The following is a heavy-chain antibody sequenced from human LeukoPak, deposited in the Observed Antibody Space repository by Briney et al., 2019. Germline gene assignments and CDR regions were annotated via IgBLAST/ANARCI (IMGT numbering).Heavy chain of an antibody. Sequence: GGSLRLSCAASGFTFSSYDMSWVRQAPGKGLEWVSAVSGSGASTYHADSVNSRFTISRDNAKNSLYLQMNSLRAEDAAVYYCGRGGSSFYNYNAFDIWGQGTMVTVSS. V-gene: IGHV3-23*01. CDR3: GRGGSSFYNYNAFDI. CDR2: VSGSGAST. D-gene: IGHD3-22*01. J-gene: IGHJ3*02. CDR1: GFTFSSYD.